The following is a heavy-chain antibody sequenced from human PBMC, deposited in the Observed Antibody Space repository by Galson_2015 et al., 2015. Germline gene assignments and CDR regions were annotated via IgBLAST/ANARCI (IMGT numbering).Heavy chain of an antibody. CDR1: GYSFTSYW. CDR2: IYPGDSDT. J-gene: IGHJ4*02. Sequence: QSGAEVKKPGESLKISCKGSGYSFTSYWIGWVRQMPGKGLEWMGIIYPGDSDTRYSPSFQGQVTISADKSISTAYLQWSSLKASDTAMYYCARLYGGWGIAAAGEYYFDYWGQGTLVTVSS. V-gene: IGHV5-51*03. D-gene: IGHD6-13*01. CDR3: ARLYGGWGIAAAGEYYFDY.